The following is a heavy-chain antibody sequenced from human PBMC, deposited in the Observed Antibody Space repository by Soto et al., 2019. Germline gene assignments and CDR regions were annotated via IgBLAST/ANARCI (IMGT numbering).Heavy chain of an antibody. V-gene: IGHV3-49*03. CDR1: GFTFGDYA. CDR3: ARAYYYDSSGYYRY. D-gene: IGHD3-22*01. Sequence: GGSLRLSCTASGFTFGDYAMSWFRQAPGKGLEWVGFIRSKAYGGTTQYAASVKGRFTISRDDLESIAYLQMNSLKTEDTAVYYCARAYYYDSSGYYRYWGQGTLVTVSS. CDR2: IRSKAYGGTT. J-gene: IGHJ4*02.